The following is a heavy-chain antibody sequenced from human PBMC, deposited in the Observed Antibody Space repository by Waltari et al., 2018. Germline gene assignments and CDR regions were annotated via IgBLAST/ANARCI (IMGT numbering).Heavy chain of an antibody. J-gene: IGHJ4*02. Sequence: QLQLQESGPGLVKPSETLSLTCTVSRSSIRNNNYYWGWVRQPPGKGLEWIGSFYKSGTTYYNPSLKSRVTISVDTSNNQFSLKLNSVTAADTAVYYCVRGYPDIVATISDYWGQGTLGIVSS. CDR1: RSSIRNNNYY. D-gene: IGHD5-12*01. CDR2: FYKSGTT. CDR3: VRGYPDIVATISDY. V-gene: IGHV4-39*07.